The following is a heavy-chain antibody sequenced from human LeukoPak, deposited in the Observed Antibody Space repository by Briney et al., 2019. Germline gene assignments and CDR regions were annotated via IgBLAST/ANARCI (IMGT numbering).Heavy chain of an antibody. CDR2: ISSSGSTI. CDR1: GFTISDYY. Sequence: GGSLRLSCAASGFTISDYYMSWIRQAPGKGLEWVSYISSSGSTIYYADSVKGRFTISRDNAKNSLYLQMNSLRAEDTAVYYCARDMSPWETRNPDAFDIWGQGTMVTVSS. CDR3: ARDMSPWETRNPDAFDI. D-gene: IGHD1-14*01. J-gene: IGHJ3*02. V-gene: IGHV3-11*01.